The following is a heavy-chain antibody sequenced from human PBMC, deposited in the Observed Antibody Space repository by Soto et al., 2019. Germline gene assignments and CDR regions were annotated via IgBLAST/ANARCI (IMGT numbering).Heavy chain of an antibody. CDR3: ARGQSQFGGPHNCLDP. CDR2: INRSGGT. Sequence: SETLSLTCTIYGGSFSNYYWSWIRQPPGKGLEWIGEINRSGGTNYGPSLLSRVTISVDTSKNQFSLTLNSVTAADTATYYCARGQSQFGGPHNCLDPWGQGTQVTVYS. J-gene: IGHJ5*02. D-gene: IGHD3-10*01. CDR1: GGSFSNYY. V-gene: IGHV4-34*01.